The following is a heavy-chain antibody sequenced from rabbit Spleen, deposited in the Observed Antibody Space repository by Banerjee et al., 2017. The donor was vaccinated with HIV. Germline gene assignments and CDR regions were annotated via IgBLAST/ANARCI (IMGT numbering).Heavy chain of an antibody. J-gene: IGHJ4*01. V-gene: IGHV1S7*01. CDR3: ARDGTGGYGDAIL. CDR2: IDPVFGIT. D-gene: IGHD6-1*01. CDR1: GFTLSSYY. Sequence: QLKESGGGLVQPGGSLKLSCKASGFTLSSYYMNWVRQAPGKGLEWIGYIDPVFGITYYANWVNGRFSISRENAQNTVFLQMTSLTAADTATYFCARDGTGGYGDAILWGQGTLVTVS.